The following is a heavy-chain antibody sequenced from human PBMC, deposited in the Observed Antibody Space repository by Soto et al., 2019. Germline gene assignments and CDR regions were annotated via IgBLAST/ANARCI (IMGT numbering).Heavy chain of an antibody. CDR1: CGSISSTRCH. CDR3: GRDKITGLFDY. J-gene: IGHJ4*02. D-gene: IGHD2-8*02. V-gene: IGHV4-39*07. CDR2: INHSGST. Sequence: SETLPLTCTVSCGSISSTRCHWGCIRQPPGKGLEWIGEINHSGSTNYNPSLKSRVTISVDTSKNQFSLKLTSVTAADTALYYCGRDKITGLFDYWGQGTLVTVSS.